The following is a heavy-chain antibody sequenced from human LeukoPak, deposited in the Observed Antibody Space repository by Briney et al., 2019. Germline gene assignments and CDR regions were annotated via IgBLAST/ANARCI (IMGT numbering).Heavy chain of an antibody. D-gene: IGHD1-14*01. Sequence: PGGSLRLSCAASGFTFDDYAMHWVRQAPGKGLEWVSGISWNSGSIGYADSVKGRFTISRDNAKNSLYLQMNSLRAEDTALYYCAKDVGPDTTGYFDYWGQGTLVTVSS. J-gene: IGHJ4*02. CDR1: GFTFDDYA. CDR3: AKDVGPDTTGYFDY. CDR2: ISWNSGSI. V-gene: IGHV3-9*01.